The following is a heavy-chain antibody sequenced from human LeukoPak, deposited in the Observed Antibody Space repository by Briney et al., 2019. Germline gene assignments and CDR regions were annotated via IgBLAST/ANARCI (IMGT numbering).Heavy chain of an antibody. CDR3: AKGENSYGSGSRLKGYMDV. CDR2: ISGSGGST. CDR1: GFTFSSYA. Sequence: GGSLRLSCAASGFTFSSYAMSWVRQAPGKGLEWVSAISGSGGSTYYADSVKGRFTISRDNSKNTLYLQMNSLRAEDTAVYCCAKGENSYGSGSRLKGYMDVWGKGTTVTVSS. J-gene: IGHJ6*03. D-gene: IGHD3-10*01. V-gene: IGHV3-23*01.